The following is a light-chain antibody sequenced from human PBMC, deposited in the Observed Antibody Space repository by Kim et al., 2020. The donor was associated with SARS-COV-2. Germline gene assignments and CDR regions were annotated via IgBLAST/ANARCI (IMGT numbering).Light chain of an antibody. CDR1: SSDVGGYNY. Sequence: QSALTQPRSVSGSPGQSVTISCTGTSSDVGGYNYVSWCQQHPGKAPKLLIFDVTRRPSGVPDRFSGSKSGNTASLTISGLQAEDEADYYCNSYTSSTWVFGGGTQLTVL. J-gene: IGLJ3*02. CDR3: NSYTSSTWV. CDR2: DVT. V-gene: IGLV2-11*01.